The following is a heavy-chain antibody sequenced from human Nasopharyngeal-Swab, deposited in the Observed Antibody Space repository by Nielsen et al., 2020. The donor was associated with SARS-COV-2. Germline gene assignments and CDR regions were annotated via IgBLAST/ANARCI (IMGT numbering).Heavy chain of an antibody. J-gene: IGHJ6*03. CDR2: INPSGGST. CDR3: ARDPTLTYYDILTGYRTPDYYMDV. D-gene: IGHD3-9*01. V-gene: IGHV1-46*01. CDR1: GYTFTSYY. Sequence: ASVKVSCKASGYTFTSYYMHWVRQAPGQGLEWTGIINPSGGSTSYAQKFQGRVTMTRDTSTSTVYMELSSLRSEDTAVYYCARDPTLTYYDILTGYRTPDYYMDVWGKGTTVTVSS.